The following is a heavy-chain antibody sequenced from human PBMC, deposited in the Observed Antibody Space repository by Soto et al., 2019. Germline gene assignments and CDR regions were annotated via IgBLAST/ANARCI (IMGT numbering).Heavy chain of an antibody. CDR3: ARDKGQGRYVDWGQFYYFDY. V-gene: IGHV1-8*01. D-gene: IGHD3-9*01. Sequence: ASVKVSCKASGYTFTSYDINWVRQATGQGLEWMGWMNPNIGNTGYAQKFQGRVTMTRNTSISTAYMELSSLRSEDTAVYYCARDKGQGRYVDWGQFYYFDYWGQGTLVTVSS. CDR2: MNPNIGNT. J-gene: IGHJ4*02. CDR1: GYTFTSYD.